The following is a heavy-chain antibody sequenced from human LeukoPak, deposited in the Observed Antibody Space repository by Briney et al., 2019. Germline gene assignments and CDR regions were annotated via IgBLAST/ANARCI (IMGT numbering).Heavy chain of an antibody. D-gene: IGHD4-17*01. J-gene: IGHJ4*02. CDR1: GFTFSDYS. CDR2: IGISSGNT. CDR3: ARDRRAYGDYYFDY. Sequence: GGSLRLSCAASGFTFSDYSMNWVRQAPGKGLEWISYIGISSGNTKYADSVKGRFTISGDNSKNTLYLQMNSLRAEDTAVYYCARDRRAYGDYYFDYWGQGTLVTVSS. V-gene: IGHV3-48*01.